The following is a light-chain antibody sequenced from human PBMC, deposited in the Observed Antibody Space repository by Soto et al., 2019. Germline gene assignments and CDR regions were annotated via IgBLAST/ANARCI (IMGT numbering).Light chain of an antibody. Sequence: QSVLTQPASVSGSPGQSITISCTGTSSDVGGYNYVSWYQQHPGKAPKLMIYEVSNRPSGVSDRFSGSKSGNTASLTISGLQAEDEADYSCSSYAGSGTLVFGTGTKVTVL. CDR1: SSDVGGYNY. CDR3: SSYAGSGTLV. CDR2: EVS. J-gene: IGLJ1*01. V-gene: IGLV2-14*01.